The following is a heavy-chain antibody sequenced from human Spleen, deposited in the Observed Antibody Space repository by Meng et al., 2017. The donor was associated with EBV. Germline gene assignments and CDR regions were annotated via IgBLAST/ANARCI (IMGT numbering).Heavy chain of an antibody. Sequence: QVQLQESGPGLVKPSETLSLTCTVSGVSVSRYYWSWIRQSPGKGLEWIGYISYSGITNYNPPLKSRVTISSDTSKNQFSLKLTSMTAADTAVYYCARWDPEENGSLDSWGQGTLVTVSS. CDR3: ARWDPEENGSLDS. D-gene: IGHD1-26*01. CDR2: ISYSGIT. V-gene: IGHV4-59*02. J-gene: IGHJ4*02. CDR1: GVSVSRYY.